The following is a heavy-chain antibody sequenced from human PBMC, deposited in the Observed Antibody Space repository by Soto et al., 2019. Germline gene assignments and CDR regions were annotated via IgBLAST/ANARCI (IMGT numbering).Heavy chain of an antibody. CDR1: GYTFTSYA. CDR2: INAGNGNT. CDR3: ACDSKIFGVVIWT. Sequence: ASVKVSCKASGYTFTSYAMHWVRQAPGQRLEWMGWINAGNGNTKYSQKFQGRVTITRDTSASTAYMELSSLRSEDTAVYYCACDSKIFGVVIWTWAQRTPVPVSS. D-gene: IGHD3-3*01. V-gene: IGHV1-3*01. J-gene: IGHJ5*02.